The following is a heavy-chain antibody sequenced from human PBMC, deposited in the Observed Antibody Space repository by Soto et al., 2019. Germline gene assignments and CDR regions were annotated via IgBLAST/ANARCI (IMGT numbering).Heavy chain of an antibody. CDR3: AKTANGWFSAFDI. V-gene: IGHV3-23*01. D-gene: IGHD6-19*01. Sequence: EVQLLESGGGLVQPGGSLRLSCAASGFTFSSYAMSWVRQAPGKGLEWVSAISGSGVTTYYADSVKGRFTFSRDNSKNTLYLQMNSLRAEDTAVYYCAKTANGWFSAFDIWGQGKMVTVSS. CDR2: ISGSGVTT. J-gene: IGHJ3*02. CDR1: GFTFSSYA.